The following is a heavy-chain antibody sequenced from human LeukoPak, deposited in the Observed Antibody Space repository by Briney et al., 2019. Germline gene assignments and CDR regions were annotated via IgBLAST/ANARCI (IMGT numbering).Heavy chain of an antibody. Sequence: ASVKVSCKASGYTFTSYDINWVRPATGQGLEWMGWMNPNSGNTGYAQKFQGRVTMTRNTSISTAYMELSSLRSEDTAVYYCARVYGDYAYYFDHWGQGTLVTVSS. CDR1: GYTFTSYD. CDR2: MNPNSGNT. CDR3: ARVYGDYAYYFDH. D-gene: IGHD4-17*01. V-gene: IGHV1-8*01. J-gene: IGHJ4*02.